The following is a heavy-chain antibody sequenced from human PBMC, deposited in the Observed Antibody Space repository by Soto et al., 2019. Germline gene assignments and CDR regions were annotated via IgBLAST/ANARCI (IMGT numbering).Heavy chain of an antibody. J-gene: IGHJ3*02. D-gene: IGHD2-2*01. CDR1: GFTFSSYG. CDR3: AKDLGRYCSSTSCYSAFDI. Sequence: GGSLRLSCAASGFTFSSYGMHWVRQAPGKGLEWVAVISYDGSNKYYADSVKGRFTISRDNSKNTLYLQMNSLRAEDTAVYFCAKDLGRYCSSTSCYSAFDIWGQGTMVTVSS. CDR2: ISYDGSNK. V-gene: IGHV3-30*18.